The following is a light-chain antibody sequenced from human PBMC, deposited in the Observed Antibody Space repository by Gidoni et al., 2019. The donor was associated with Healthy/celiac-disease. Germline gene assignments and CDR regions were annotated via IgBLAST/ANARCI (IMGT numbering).Light chain of an antibody. J-gene: IGKJ1*01. CDR2: AAS. CDR1: QGISSY. V-gene: IGKV1-8*01. Sequence: AIRMTQSPSSFSASTGDRVTITCRTSQGISSYLAWYQQKPGKAPKLLIYAASTLQSGVPSMFSGIGSGTDFPLTISCLQSEDFATYYCQQYYSYPRTFGHGTKVEIK. CDR3: QQYYSYPRT.